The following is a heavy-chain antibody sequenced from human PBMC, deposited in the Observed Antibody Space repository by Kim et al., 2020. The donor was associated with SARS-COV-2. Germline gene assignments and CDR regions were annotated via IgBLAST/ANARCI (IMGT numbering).Heavy chain of an antibody. D-gene: IGHD3-22*01. V-gene: IGHV3-74*01. J-gene: IGHJ4*02. Sequence: GGSLRLSCAASGFTFSSYWMHWVRQAPGKGLVWVSRINSDGSSTSYADSVKGRFTISRDNAKNTLYLQMNSLRAEDTAMYYCARDAAYYYDSSGADYWGQGTLVTVSS. CDR2: INSDGSST. CDR1: GFTFSSYW. CDR3: ARDAAYYYDSSGADY.